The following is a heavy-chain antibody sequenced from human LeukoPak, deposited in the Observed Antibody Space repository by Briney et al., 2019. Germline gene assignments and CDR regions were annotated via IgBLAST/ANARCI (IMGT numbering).Heavy chain of an antibody. CDR2: IYYSGST. D-gene: IGHD3-9*01. J-gene: IGHJ3*02. CDR1: GGSISSGDYY. Sequence: SETLSLTCTVSGGSISSGDYYWSWIRQPPGKGLEWIGYIYYSGSTYYNPSLKSRVTISVDTSKNQFSLKLSSVTAADTAVYYCASPDILTGRDAFDIWGQGTMVPVSS. CDR3: ASPDILTGRDAFDI. V-gene: IGHV4-30-4*01.